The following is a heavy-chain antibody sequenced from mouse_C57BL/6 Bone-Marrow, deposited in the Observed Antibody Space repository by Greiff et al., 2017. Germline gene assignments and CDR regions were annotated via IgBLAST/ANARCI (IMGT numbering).Heavy chain of an antibody. CDR1: GYTFTSYT. CDR3: ARSGRSPYVSGFAY. J-gene: IGHJ3*01. V-gene: IGHV1-4*01. D-gene: IGHD1-1*01. CDR2: INPSSGYT. Sequence: LEESGAELARPGASVKISCKASGYTFTSYTMHWVKQRPGQGLEWIGYINPSSGYTKYNQKFKDKATLTADKSSSTAYMQLRSLTSEDSAVYYCARSGRSPYVSGFAYWGQGTLVTVSA.